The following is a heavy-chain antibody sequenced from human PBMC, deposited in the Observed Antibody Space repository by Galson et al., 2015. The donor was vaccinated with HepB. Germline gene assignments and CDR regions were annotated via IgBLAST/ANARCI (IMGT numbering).Heavy chain of an antibody. CDR2: IWYDGSNK. V-gene: IGHV3-33*01. Sequence: SLRLSCAASGFTFSSYGMHWVRQAPGKGLEWVAVIWYDGSNKYYADSVKGRFTISRDNSKNTLYLQMNSLRAEDTAVYYCARDLATVTTARGWGYYYYGMVVWGQGTTVTVSS. J-gene: IGHJ6*02. D-gene: IGHD4-17*01. CDR1: GFTFSSYG. CDR3: ARDLATVTTARGWGYYYYGMVV.